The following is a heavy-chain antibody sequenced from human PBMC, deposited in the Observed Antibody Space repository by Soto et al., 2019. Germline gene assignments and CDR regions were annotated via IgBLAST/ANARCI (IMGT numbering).Heavy chain of an antibody. CDR3: ARGRSYLYYYYYGMDV. CDR1: GFTFSSYG. J-gene: IGHJ6*02. CDR2: IWYDGRNK. D-gene: IGHD1-26*01. Sequence: GGSLRLSCAASGFTFSSYGMHWVRQAPGKGLEWVAVIWYDGRNKYYADYVKGRFTISRDNSKNTLYLQMKSLRAEDTAVYYFARGRSYLYYYYYGMDVWGQGTTVTVSS. V-gene: IGHV3-33*01.